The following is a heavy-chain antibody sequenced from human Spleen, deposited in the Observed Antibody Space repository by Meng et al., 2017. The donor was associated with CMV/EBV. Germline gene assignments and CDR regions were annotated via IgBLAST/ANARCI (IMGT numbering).Heavy chain of an antibody. CDR2: IIPILGIA. CDR3: ARAYCSSTSCYRDNYFDY. V-gene: IGHV1-69*10. CDR1: GYTFTSYG. Sequence: SVKVSCKASGYTFTSYGISWVRQAPGQGLEWMGGIIPILGIANYAQKFQGRVTITADKSTSTAYMELSSLRSEDTAVYYCARAYCSSTSCYRDNYFDYWGQGTLVTVSS. D-gene: IGHD2-2*01. J-gene: IGHJ4*02.